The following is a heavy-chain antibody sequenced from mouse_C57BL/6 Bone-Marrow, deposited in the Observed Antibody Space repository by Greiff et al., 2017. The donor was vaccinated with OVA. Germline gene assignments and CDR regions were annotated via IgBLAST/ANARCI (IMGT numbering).Heavy chain of an antibody. CDR2: PWWDDDK. J-gene: IGHJ3*01. CDR1: GFSLSTYGMG. V-gene: IGHV8-8*01. D-gene: IGHD1-1*01. CDR3: ARCYYGRSYWFAY. Sequence: QVTLKVSGPGLLQPSQTLSLSCSFSGFSLSTYGMGVGWIRQPPGQGLEGLTHPWWDDDKNYKPVMKNRLTISTHTSENQVFLKFANLDTADTAAYSGARCYYGRSYWFAYWGQGTLVTVSA.